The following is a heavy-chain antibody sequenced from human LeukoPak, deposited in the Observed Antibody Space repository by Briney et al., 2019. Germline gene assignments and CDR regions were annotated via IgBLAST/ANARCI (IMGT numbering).Heavy chain of an antibody. CDR2: IDPKSGAT. CDR1: GYIFTVYQ. Sequence: ASVKVSCKASGYIFTVYQMHWVRQAPGHGLEWMGWIDPKSGATTYAQTFQGRVTMTRDTSVSTAYVELSRLQSGDTAVYYCARFSPYSNSSGGAFWGQGTLVTVSS. CDR3: ARFSPYSNSSGGAF. J-gene: IGHJ4*02. D-gene: IGHD6-6*01. V-gene: IGHV1-2*02.